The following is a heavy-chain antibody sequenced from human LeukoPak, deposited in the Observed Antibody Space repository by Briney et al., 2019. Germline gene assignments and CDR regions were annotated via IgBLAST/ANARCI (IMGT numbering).Heavy chain of an antibody. V-gene: IGHV3-30*02. CDR1: GFTFSNYG. CDR2: IRYNGFNE. Sequence: GGSLRLSCAASGFTFSNYGIHWVRQAPGKGLEWVAFIRYNGFNEYYADSVKGRFTISRDNSKNTLYLQMHSLRVEDTAVYYCAKDQADGYYYYYYMDVWGKGTTVTVSS. CDR3: AKDQADGYYYYYYMDV. J-gene: IGHJ6*03.